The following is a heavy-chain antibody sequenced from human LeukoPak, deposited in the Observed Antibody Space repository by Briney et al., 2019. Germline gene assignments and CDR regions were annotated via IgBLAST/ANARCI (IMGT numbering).Heavy chain of an antibody. D-gene: IGHD3-16*01. CDR1: GGSISRSSYS. J-gene: IGHJ4*02. CDR3: AKLVPVIEPPWDFDS. V-gene: IGHV4-39*01. CDR2: IHYSGTT. Sequence: SETLSLTCAVSGGSISRSSYSWGWIRQPPGKGLEWIGNIHYSGTTYCNPSLKSRVTISVDTSKNQFSLKLSSVTAADTAVYYCAKLVPVIEPPWDFDSWGQGTLVTVSS.